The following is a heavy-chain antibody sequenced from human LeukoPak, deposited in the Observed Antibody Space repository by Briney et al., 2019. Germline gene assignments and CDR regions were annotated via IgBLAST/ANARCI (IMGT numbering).Heavy chain of an antibody. CDR1: GGPISSYY. J-gene: IGHJ5*02. V-gene: IGHV4-59*01. Sequence: SETLSLTCTVSGGPISSYYWSWIRQPPGKGLEWIGYIYYSGSTNYNPSLKSRVTISVDTSKNQFSLKLSSVTAADTAVYYCARDLITMASGGFDPWGQGTLVTVSS. CDR3: ARDLITMASGGFDP. CDR2: IYYSGST. D-gene: IGHD3-10*01.